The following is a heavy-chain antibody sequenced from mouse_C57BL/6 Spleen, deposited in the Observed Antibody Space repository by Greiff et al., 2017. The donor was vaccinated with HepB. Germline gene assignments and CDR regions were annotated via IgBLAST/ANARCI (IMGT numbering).Heavy chain of an antibody. CDR2: IHPNSGST. Sequence: QVQLQQPGAELVKPGASVKLSCKASGYTFTSYWMHWVKQRPGQGLEWIGMIHPNSGSTNYNEKFKSKATLTVDKSSSTAYMQLSSLTSEDSAVYYCARPYGSSNWYFDVWGTGTTVTVSS. V-gene: IGHV1-64*01. D-gene: IGHD1-1*01. J-gene: IGHJ1*03. CDR1: GYTFTSYW. CDR3: ARPYGSSNWYFDV.